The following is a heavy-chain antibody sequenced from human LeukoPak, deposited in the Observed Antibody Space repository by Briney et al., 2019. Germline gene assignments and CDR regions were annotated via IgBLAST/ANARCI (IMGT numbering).Heavy chain of an antibody. CDR2: ISSSSSYI. Sequence: GGSLRLSCAASGFTFSSYSMNWVRQAPGKGLEWVSSISSSSSYIYYADSVKGRFTISRDNAKNSLYLQMNSLRAEDTAVYYCARAPTWIQLWFDYWGQGTLVTVSS. V-gene: IGHV3-21*01. D-gene: IGHD5-18*01. CDR3: ARAPTWIQLWFDY. J-gene: IGHJ4*02. CDR1: GFTFSSYS.